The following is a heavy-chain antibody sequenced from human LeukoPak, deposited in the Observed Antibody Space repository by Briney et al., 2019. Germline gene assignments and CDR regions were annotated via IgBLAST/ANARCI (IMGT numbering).Heavy chain of an antibody. V-gene: IGHV1-69*04. Sequence: SVKVSCKASGGTFSSYAISWVRQAPGQGLEWMGRIIPILGIANYAQKFQGRVTITADKSTSTAYMELSSLRSEDTAVYYCASYYDFWSGYYSGSYYYYGMDVWGQGTTVTVSS. CDR2: IIPILGIA. CDR3: ASYYDFWSGYYSGSYYYYGMDV. D-gene: IGHD3-3*01. CDR1: GGTFSSYA. J-gene: IGHJ6*02.